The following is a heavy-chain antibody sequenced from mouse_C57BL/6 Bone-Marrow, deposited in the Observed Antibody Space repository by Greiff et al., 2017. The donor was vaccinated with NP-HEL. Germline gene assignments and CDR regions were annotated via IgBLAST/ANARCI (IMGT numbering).Heavy chain of an antibody. Sequence: EVQLQQSGTVLARPGASVKMSCKTSGYTFTSYWMHWVKQRPGQGLEWIGAIYPGNSDTSYNQKFKGKAKLTAVTSASTAYMELSSLTNEDSAVYYCTRGDYYGSSSYAMDDWGQGTSVTVSS. V-gene: IGHV1-5*01. CDR2: IYPGNSDT. D-gene: IGHD1-1*01. J-gene: IGHJ4*01. CDR1: GYTFTSYW. CDR3: TRGDYYGSSSYAMDD.